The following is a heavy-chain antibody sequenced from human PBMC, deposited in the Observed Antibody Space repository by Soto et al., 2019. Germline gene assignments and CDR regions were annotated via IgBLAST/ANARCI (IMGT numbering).Heavy chain of an antibody. V-gene: IGHV1-69*13. CDR3: ARAQSPLYYYYGMDV. CDR1: GGTFSSYA. CDR2: IIPIFGTA. J-gene: IGHJ6*02. Sequence: GASFKFSFKASGGTFSSYAISWVRQAPGQGLEWMGGIIPIFGTANYAQKFQGRVTITADESTSTAYMELSSLRSEDTAVYYCARAQSPLYYYYGMDVWGQGTTVTVSS.